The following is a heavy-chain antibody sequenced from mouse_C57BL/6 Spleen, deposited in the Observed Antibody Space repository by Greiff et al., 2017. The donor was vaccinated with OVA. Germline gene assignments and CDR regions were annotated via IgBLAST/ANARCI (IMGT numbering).Heavy chain of an antibody. CDR1: GYTFTGYW. Sequence: VKLMESGAELMKPGASVKLSCKATGYTFTGYWIEWVKQRPGHGLEWIGEILPGSGSTNYNEKFKGKATFTADTSSNTAYMQLSSLTTEDSAIYYCARSRPFITTVVATDYYAMDYWGQGTSVTVSS. CDR2: ILPGSGST. J-gene: IGHJ4*01. D-gene: IGHD1-1*01. V-gene: IGHV1-9*01. CDR3: ARSRPFITTVVATDYYAMDY.